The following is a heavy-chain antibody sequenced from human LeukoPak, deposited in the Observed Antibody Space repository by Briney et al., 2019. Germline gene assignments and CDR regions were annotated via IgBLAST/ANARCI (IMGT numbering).Heavy chain of an antibody. D-gene: IGHD3-22*01. V-gene: IGHV3-48*04. CDR2: ISSSSTTI. CDR1: GFTFSIYT. J-gene: IGHJ6*01. CDR3: ARCQKANYYDSSGYYADYYYYGMDV. Sequence: PGGSLRLSCAASGFTFSIYTMNWVRQAPGKGLEWVSYISSSSTTIYYADSVKGRFTISRDNAKNSLYLQMNSLRAEDTALYYCARCQKANYYDSSGYYADYYYYGMDVWGQGTTVTVSS.